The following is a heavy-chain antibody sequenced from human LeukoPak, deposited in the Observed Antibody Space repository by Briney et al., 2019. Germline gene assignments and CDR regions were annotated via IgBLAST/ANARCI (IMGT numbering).Heavy chain of an antibody. CDR3: ARGPYGKLYY. CDR2: IYYSGST. J-gene: IGHJ4*02. V-gene: IGHV4-59*01. D-gene: IGHD4-17*01. Sequence: SETLSLTCTVSGGSISSYYWSWIRQPPGKGLEWIGYIYYSGSTNYNPSLKSRVTISVDTSKNQFALKLSSVTAADTAVYYCARGPYGKLYYSGQGTLVTVSS. CDR1: GGSISSYY.